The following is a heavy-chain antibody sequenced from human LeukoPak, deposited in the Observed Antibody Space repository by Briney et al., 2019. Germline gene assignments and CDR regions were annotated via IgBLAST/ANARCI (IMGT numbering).Heavy chain of an antibody. CDR3: ARVSYSVRHGGYGYFDY. CDR1: GFTFSSYA. V-gene: IGHV3-23*01. J-gene: IGHJ4*02. CDR2: ISGSGGST. D-gene: IGHD5-12*01. Sequence: GGSLRLSCAASGFTFSSYAMSWVRQAPGKGLEWVSAISGSGGSTYYADSVKGRFTISRDNSKNTLYLQMNSLRAEDTAVYYCARVSYSVRHGGYGYFDYWGQGTLVTVSS.